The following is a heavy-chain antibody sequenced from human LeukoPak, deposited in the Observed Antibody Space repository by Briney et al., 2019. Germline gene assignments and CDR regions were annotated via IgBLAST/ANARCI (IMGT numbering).Heavy chain of an antibody. CDR1: GYTFTGYY. V-gene: IGHV1-2*02. D-gene: IGHD6-19*01. CDR3: ARDKYSSGWSPGGSDLAY. J-gene: IGHJ4*02. Sequence: ASVKVSCKASGYTFTGYYMHRVRQAPGQGLEWMGWINPNSGGTNYAQKFQGRVTMTRDTSISTAYMELSRLRSDDTAVYYCARDKYSSGWSPGGSDLAYWGQGTLVTVSS. CDR2: INPNSGGT.